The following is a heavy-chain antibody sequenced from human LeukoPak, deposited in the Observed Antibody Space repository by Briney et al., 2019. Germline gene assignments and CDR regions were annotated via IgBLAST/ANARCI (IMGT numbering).Heavy chain of an antibody. J-gene: IGHJ6*03. CDR1: GGSISSHY. D-gene: IGHD2-2*01. CDR3: ARAIVVVPAATNYYYCMDV. Sequence: SETLSLTCTVSGGSISSHYWAWIRQPPGKGLRGFGFTYYSGSTNYNPSLKSRVTISVDTSKNQFSLKLSSVTAADTAVYYCARAIVVVPAATNYYYCMDVWGKGTTVTVSS. CDR2: TYYSGST. V-gene: IGHV4-59*11.